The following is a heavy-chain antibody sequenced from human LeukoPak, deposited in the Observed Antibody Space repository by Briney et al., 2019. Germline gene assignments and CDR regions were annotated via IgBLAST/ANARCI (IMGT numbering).Heavy chain of an antibody. Sequence: ASVKVSCKASGYSFADYYMHWVRQAPGQGLEWMGWIKPNSGGTRSAQKFQGRVTMTRDASISTAYMELSSLRYDDTAVYYCATNILVRDIINWFDPWGQGTLVTVSS. V-gene: IGHV1-2*02. CDR3: ATNILVRDIINWFDP. D-gene: IGHD3-10*01. CDR2: IKPNSGGT. CDR1: GYSFADYY. J-gene: IGHJ5*02.